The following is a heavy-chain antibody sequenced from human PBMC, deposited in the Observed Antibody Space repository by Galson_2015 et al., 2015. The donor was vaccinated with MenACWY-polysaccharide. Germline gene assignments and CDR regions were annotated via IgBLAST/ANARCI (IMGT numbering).Heavy chain of an antibody. V-gene: IGHV5-51*03. CDR2: IYPGGSDA. D-gene: IGHD3-10*01. Sequence: QSGAEVKKPGESLKISCKGLGYSFTSYWIGWVRQMPGKGLEWMGIIYPGGSDARFSPSFQGQVTMSVDKSISTAYLQWNSLEASDTAIYYCARITGGEYFQYWGQGALVTV. J-gene: IGHJ1*01. CDR3: ARITGGEYFQY. CDR1: GYSFTSYW.